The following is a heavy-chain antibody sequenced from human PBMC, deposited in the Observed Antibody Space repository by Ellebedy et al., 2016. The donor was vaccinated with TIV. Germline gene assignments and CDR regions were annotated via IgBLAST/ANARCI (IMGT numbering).Heavy chain of an antibody. CDR1: GGSMTSFY. V-gene: IGHV4-59*12. CDR2: IYYVWST. Sequence: MPSETLSLTCTVSGGSMTSFYWRWIRQSPEKGLEWIGNIYYVWSTDYSPSLRTRVTISLDTSKNQFSLNLSSVTAADTAVYYCARDPALPRGRFDPWGQGTLVTVSS. J-gene: IGHJ5*02. CDR3: ARDPALPRGRFDP.